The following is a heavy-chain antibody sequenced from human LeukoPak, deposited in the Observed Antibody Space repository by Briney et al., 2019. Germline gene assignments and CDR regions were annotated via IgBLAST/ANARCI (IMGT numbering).Heavy chain of an antibody. J-gene: IGHJ3*02. V-gene: IGHV3-53*01. CDR3: ARGSGGYPSGAFDI. CDR2: IYSGGST. D-gene: IGHD1-26*01. CDR1: GFTVSSNY. Sequence: GGSLRLSCAASGFTVSSNYMSWVRQAPGKGLEWISVIYSGGSTDYADSVKGRFTISRDNSKNTLYLQMHSLRAADTSVYYCARGSGGYPSGAFDIWGQGTMVTVSS.